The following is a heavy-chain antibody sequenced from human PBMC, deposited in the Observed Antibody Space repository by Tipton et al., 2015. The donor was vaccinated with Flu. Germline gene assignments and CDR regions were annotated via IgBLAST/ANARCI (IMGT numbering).Heavy chain of an antibody. J-gene: IGHJ4*02. V-gene: IGHV3-48*03. CDR2: ISSSGSTI. Sequence: SLRLSCAAFGFTFSNYELNWVRQAPGEGLEWVSYISSSGSTIYYADSVKGRFTISRDNAQNSLSLQMNSLRAEDTAVYYCARGYPYGYSYFDYWGQGTLVAVSS. D-gene: IGHD5-18*01. CDR3: ARGYPYGYSYFDY. CDR1: GFTFSNYE.